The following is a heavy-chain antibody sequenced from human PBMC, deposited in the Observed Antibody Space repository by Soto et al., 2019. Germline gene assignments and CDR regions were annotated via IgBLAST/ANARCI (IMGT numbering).Heavy chain of an antibody. Sequence: LRLSCAASGFTFDDYAMHWVRQAPGKGLEWVSGISWNSGSIGYADSVKGRFTISRDNAKNSLYLQMNSLRAEDTALYYCAKDTDPNTGIVGATNFDYRGQGTLVTVSS. D-gene: IGHD1-26*01. J-gene: IGHJ4*02. CDR3: AKDTDPNTGIVGATNFDY. V-gene: IGHV3-9*01. CDR2: ISWNSGSI. CDR1: GFTFDDYA.